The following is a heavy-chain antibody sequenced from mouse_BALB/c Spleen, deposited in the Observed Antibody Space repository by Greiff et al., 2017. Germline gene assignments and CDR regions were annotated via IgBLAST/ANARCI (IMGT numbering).Heavy chain of an antibody. Sequence: QVQLKESGAELVRPGTSVKVSCKASGYAFTNYLIEWVKQRPGQGLEWIGVINPGSGGTNYNEKFKGKATLTADKSSSTAYMQLSSLTSDDSAVYFCARGNGNYAFAYWGQGTLVTVSA. CDR3: ARGNGNYAFAY. CDR1: GYAFTNYL. CDR2: INPGSGGT. D-gene: IGHD2-1*01. V-gene: IGHV1-54*01. J-gene: IGHJ3*01.